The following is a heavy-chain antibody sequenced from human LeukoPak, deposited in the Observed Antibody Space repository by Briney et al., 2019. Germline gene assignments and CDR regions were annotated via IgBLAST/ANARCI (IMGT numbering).Heavy chain of an antibody. D-gene: IGHD3-22*01. V-gene: IGHV3-53*01. CDR1: GFTVDRNY. Sequence: GGSLRLSCAASGFTVDRNYLSWVRQAPGKGLEWVSTIYTGGNTYYAASVKGRFTISRDFSKNTVFLHMNSLRAEDTAMYYCARGDDSGYYDYFDYWGQGALVTVSS. CDR2: IYTGGNT. CDR3: ARGDDSGYYDYFDY. J-gene: IGHJ4*02.